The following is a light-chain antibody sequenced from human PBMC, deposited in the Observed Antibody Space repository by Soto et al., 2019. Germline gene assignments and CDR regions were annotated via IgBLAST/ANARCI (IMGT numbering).Light chain of an antibody. CDR1: QSISSW. J-gene: IGKJ1*01. V-gene: IGKV1-5*01. Sequence: DIQMTQSPSTLSASVGDRVTITCRASQSISSWLAWYQQKPGKAPKLLIYDASSLESGVPSRFSGSGSGTEFTLTISSLQPDDFATYYCQHYYDYSRTFGQGTKVDI. CDR2: DAS. CDR3: QHYYDYSRT.